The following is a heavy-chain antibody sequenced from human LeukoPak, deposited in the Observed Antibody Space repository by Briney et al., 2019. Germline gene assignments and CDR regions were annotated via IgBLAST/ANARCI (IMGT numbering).Heavy chain of an antibody. D-gene: IGHD3-9*01. CDR2: INPNSGGT. Sequence: ASVKVSCKASGYTFTGYYMHWVRQAPGQGLEWMGWINPNSGGTNYAQKFQGRVTMTRDTSISTAYMELSRLRSDDTAVYYCARAGLGDFDWLFHGYYYYMDVWGKGTAVTVSS. CDR1: GYTFTGYY. CDR3: ARAGLGDFDWLFHGYYYYMDV. V-gene: IGHV1-2*02. J-gene: IGHJ6*03.